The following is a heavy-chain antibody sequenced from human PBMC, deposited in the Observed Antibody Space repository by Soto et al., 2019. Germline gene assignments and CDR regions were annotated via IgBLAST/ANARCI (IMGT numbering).Heavy chain of an antibody. Sequence: SETLSLNCTVSGGSISSYYWSWIRQPPGKGLEWIGYIYYSGSTNYNPSLKSRVTISVDTSKNQFSLKLSSVTAADTAVYYCARERRDGYKRAFDIWGQGTMVTVSS. J-gene: IGHJ3*02. CDR1: GGSISSYY. CDR2: IYYSGST. V-gene: IGHV4-59*01. CDR3: ARERRDGYKRAFDI. D-gene: IGHD5-12*01.